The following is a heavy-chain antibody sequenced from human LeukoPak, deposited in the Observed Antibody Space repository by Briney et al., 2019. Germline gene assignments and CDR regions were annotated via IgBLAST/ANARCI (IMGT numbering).Heavy chain of an antibody. J-gene: IGHJ5*02. CDR3: ARGNSVEDTAWWFDP. CDR2: INPSGAST. CDR1: GYTFTSYY. D-gene: IGHD4-23*01. Sequence: ASVKVSCKASGYTFTSYYMHWVRQAPGQGLEWMGIINPSGASTSYAQKFQGRVTMTRDMSTGTDYMELSSLRSEDTAVYYCARGNSVEDTAWWFDPWGQGTLVTVSS. V-gene: IGHV1-46*01.